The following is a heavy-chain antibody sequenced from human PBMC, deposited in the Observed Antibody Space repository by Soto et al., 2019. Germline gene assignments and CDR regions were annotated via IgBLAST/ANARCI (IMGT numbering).Heavy chain of an antibody. D-gene: IGHD3-10*01. CDR2: IFIGGTT. Sequence: PGGSMRLSYAASGFTISSSHMTWVRQAPGKALEWVSLIFIGGTTQYAVSVKGRFTISRDYSRNTVFLQMNSLRAEDTAVYYCAFGEESRYYYYGMAFWGQGTTVTVSS. CDR3: AFGEESRYYYYGMAF. CDR1: GFTISSSH. V-gene: IGHV3-53*01. J-gene: IGHJ6*02.